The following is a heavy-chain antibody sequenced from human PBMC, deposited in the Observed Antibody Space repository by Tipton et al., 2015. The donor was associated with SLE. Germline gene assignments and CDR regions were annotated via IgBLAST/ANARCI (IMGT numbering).Heavy chain of an antibody. J-gene: IGHJ4*02. CDR1: GFTVSRYY. D-gene: IGHD1-26*01. CDR3: ARDSSGSY. Sequence: LVQSGGGVVQPGRSLRLSCAASGFTVSRYYMSWVRQAPGKGLEWVANIKEDGSEKHYVDSVKDRLTISRDNAKNSLYLQMNGLRVEDTAVYYCARDSSGSYWGQGTLVIVSS. CDR2: IKEDGSEK. V-gene: IGHV3-7*01.